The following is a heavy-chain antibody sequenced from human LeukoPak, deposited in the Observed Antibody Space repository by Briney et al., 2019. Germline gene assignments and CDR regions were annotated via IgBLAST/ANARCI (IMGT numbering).Heavy chain of an antibody. V-gene: IGHV1-69*04. CDR2: IIPILGIA. D-gene: IGHD2-8*01. J-gene: IGHJ4*02. Sequence: GASVKVSCKASGGTFSSYAISWVRRAPGQGLEWMGRIIPILGIANYAQKFQGRVTITADKSTSTAYMELSSLRSEDTAVYYCARDGMVDTFDYWGQGTLVTVSS. CDR1: GGTFSSYA. CDR3: ARDGMVDTFDY.